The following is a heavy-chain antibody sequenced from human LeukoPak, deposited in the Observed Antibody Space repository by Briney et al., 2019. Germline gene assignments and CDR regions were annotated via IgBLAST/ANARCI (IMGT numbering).Heavy chain of an antibody. V-gene: IGHV3-21*01. CDR1: GFTFSGYS. J-gene: IGHJ4*02. CDR2: ISSSSSYI. CDR3: ARGSYYYDSSGYYPGY. Sequence: GGSLRLSCAASGFTFSGYSMNWARQAPGKGLEWVSSISSSSSYIYYADSVKGRFTISRDNAKNSLYLQMNSLRAEDTAVYYCARGSYYYDSSGYYPGYWGQGTLVTVSS. D-gene: IGHD3-22*01.